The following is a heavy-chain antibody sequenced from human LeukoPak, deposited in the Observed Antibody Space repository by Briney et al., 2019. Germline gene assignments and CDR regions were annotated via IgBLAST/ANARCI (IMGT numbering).Heavy chain of an antibody. J-gene: IGHJ6*02. Sequence: PSETLSLTCTVSGGSISSYYWSWIRQPPGKGLEWIGYIYYSGSTNYNPSLKSRVTISVDTSKNQFSLKLSSVTAADTAVYYCARVGATRDYYYYYGMDVWGQGTTVTVSS. CDR2: IYYSGST. CDR1: GGSISSYY. V-gene: IGHV4-59*08. CDR3: ARVGATRDYYYYYGMDV. D-gene: IGHD1-26*01.